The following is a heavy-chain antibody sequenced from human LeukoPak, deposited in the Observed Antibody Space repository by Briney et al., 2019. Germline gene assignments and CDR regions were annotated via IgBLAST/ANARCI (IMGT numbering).Heavy chain of an antibody. CDR1: GGSISSSSYY. J-gene: IGHJ6*03. CDR3: ARGHQAYCGGDCDPVYYYYYYMDV. CDR2: IYYSGST. Sequence: SETLSLTCTVSGGSISSSSYYWGWIRQPPGKGLEWIGSIYYSGSTYYNPSLKSRFTISVDTSKNQFSLKLSSVTAADTAVYYCARGHQAYCGGDCDPVYYYYYYMDVWGKGTTVTVSS. D-gene: IGHD2-21*02. V-gene: IGHV4-39*01.